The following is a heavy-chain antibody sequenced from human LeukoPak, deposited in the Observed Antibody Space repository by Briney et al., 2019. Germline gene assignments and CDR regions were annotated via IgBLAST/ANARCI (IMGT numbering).Heavy chain of an antibody. V-gene: IGHV3-11*04. CDR3: ARFKMAVAVPTFDY. CDR2: ISSSGSTI. CDR1: GFTVSSNY. Sequence: PGGSLRLSCAASGFTVSSNYMSWVRQAPGKGLEWVSYISSSGSTIYYADSVKGRFTISRDNAKNSLYLQMNSLRAEDTAVYYCARFKMAVAVPTFDYWGQGTLVTVSS. D-gene: IGHD6-19*01. J-gene: IGHJ4*02.